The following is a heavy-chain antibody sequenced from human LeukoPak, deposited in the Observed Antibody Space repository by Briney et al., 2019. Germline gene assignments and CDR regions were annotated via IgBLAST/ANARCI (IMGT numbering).Heavy chain of an antibody. V-gene: IGHV4-4*07. CDR2: IYSSGST. Sequence: SETLSLTCTVSGGSISSYYWSWIRQPAGKGLEWIGRIYSSGSTNYNPSLRSRVTMSVDTPKSQFSLKLTSVTAADTAVYYCAREAIAADGRAFDYWGQGTLVTVSS. CDR1: GGSISSYY. D-gene: IGHD6-13*01. CDR3: AREAIAADGRAFDY. J-gene: IGHJ4*02.